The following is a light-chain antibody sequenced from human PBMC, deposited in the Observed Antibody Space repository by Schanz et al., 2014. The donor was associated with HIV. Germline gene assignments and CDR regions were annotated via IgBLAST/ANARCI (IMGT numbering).Light chain of an antibody. CDR3: SSYTTSSTLV. V-gene: IGLV2-14*03. J-gene: IGLJ2*01. CDR2: DVT. CDR1: SGDVGRYDY. Sequence: QSALTQPASVSGSLGQSITISCTGTSGDVGRYDYVSWYQQHPGQAPKLLIYDVTYRPSGISNRFSGSESGYTASLTISGLQADDEADYYCSSYTTSSTLVFGGGTKLTVL.